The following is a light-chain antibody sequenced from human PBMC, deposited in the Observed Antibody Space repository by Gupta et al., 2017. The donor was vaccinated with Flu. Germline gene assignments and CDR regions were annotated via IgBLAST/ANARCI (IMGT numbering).Light chain of an antibody. Sequence: QSDLTHTASVSGSPGQSITLPCPGTSNDIGAYNYVSGYQQLPGKAPKLLIYEVTNRPSGFSNRFSGSNSGNTASLTISGLQAEDEADYYCSSYTTTVVWVFGGGTTLTVL. CDR3: SSYTTTVVWV. CDR2: EVT. CDR1: SNDIGAYNY. V-gene: IGLV2-14*01. J-gene: IGLJ3*02.